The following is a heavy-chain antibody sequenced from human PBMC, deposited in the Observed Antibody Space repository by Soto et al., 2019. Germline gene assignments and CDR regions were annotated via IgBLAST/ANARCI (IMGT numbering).Heavy chain of an antibody. CDR1: GFTFGSYW. Sequence: GGSLSLSCTAFGFTFGSYWMRWVRQAPGKGLEWVANIKQDGSEKYYVNSVKGRFTISRDNAKNSLYLQMNSLRVDDTAVYYCARERLRGYDSPNDYWGQGTLVTVSS. CDR2: IKQDGSEK. J-gene: IGHJ4*02. D-gene: IGHD5-12*01. CDR3: ARERLRGYDSPNDY. V-gene: IGHV3-7*01.